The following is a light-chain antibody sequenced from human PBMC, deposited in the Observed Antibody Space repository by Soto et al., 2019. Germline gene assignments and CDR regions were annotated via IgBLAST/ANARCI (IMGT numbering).Light chain of an antibody. CDR3: SSYTTSTTLDVV. Sequence: ALTQPASVSGSPGQSITLSCTGTSSDVGGYNFVSWYQQHPGKAPKLMIYDVSNRPSGVSSRFSGSKSGNTASLTISGLQAEDEAEYYCSSYTTSTTLDVVFGGGTKLTVL. CDR2: DVS. V-gene: IGLV2-14*01. J-gene: IGLJ2*01. CDR1: SSDVGGYNF.